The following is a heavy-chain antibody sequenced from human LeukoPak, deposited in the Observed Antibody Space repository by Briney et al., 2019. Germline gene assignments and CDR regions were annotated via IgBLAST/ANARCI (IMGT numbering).Heavy chain of an antibody. CDR2: ISGSGGST. CDR3: AKGDYYDSSGYFLDY. J-gene: IGHJ4*02. Sequence: PGGSLRLSCAASGFTFSSYGMHWVRQAPGKGLEWVSAISGSGGSTYYADSVKGRFTISRDNSKNTLYLQMNSLRAEDTAVYYCAKGDYYDSSGYFLDYWGQGTLVTVSS. V-gene: IGHV3-23*01. CDR1: GFTFSSYG. D-gene: IGHD3-22*01.